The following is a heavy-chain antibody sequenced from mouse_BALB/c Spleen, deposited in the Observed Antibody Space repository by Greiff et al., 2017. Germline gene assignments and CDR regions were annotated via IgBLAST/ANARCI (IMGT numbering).Heavy chain of an antibody. CDR2: INPGSGGT. CDR3: ARRGDYDYEAWFAY. V-gene: IGHV1-54*01. Sequence: VQLQQSGAELVRPGTSVKVSCKASGYAFTNYLIEWVKQRPGQGLEWIGVINPGSGGTNYNGKFKGKATLTADKSSSTAYMQLSSLTSEDSAVYFCARRGDYDYEAWFAYWGQGTLVTVSA. D-gene: IGHD2-4*01. CDR1: GYAFTNYL. J-gene: IGHJ3*01.